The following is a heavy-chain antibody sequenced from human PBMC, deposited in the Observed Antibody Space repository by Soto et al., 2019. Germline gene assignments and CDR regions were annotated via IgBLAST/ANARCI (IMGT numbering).Heavy chain of an antibody. Sequence: QVHLVQSGVEVKTPGASVKVSCQDSGYTFFTYDISWVRQAPGQGLEWMGWISTYSVDTKYAQKIQGRVTMTTNTPTTPAYLELRRLRSEDTAVYYIARHHGTKTSEKWFDPWGQGTLVTVSS. J-gene: IGHJ5*02. D-gene: IGHD2-8*01. CDR3: ARHHGTKTSEKWFDP. CDR2: ISTYSVDT. CDR1: GYTFFTYD. V-gene: IGHV1-18*01.